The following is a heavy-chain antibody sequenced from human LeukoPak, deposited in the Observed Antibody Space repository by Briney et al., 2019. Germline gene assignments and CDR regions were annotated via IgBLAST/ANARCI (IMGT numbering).Heavy chain of an antibody. D-gene: IGHD3-22*01. CDR1: GGSISSYY. J-gene: IGHJ3*02. CDR3: ARDRYHYDSSGYYYRSDDAFDI. V-gene: IGHV4-59*01. CDR2: IYYSGST. Sequence: PSETLSLTCTVSGGSISSYYWSWIRQPPGKGLEWIGYIYYSGSTNYNPSLKSRVTISVDTSKNQFSLKLSSVTAADTAVYYCARDRYHYDSSGYYYRSDDAFDIWSQGTMVTVSS.